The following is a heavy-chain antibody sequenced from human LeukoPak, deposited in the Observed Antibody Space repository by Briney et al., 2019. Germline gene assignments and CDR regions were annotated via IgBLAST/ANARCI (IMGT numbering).Heavy chain of an antibody. J-gene: IGHJ4*02. Sequence: SVKVSCKASGGTFSSYAISWVRQDPGQGLEWMGGIIPIFGTANYAQKFQGRVTITADESTSTAYMELSSLRSEDTAVYYCARSPYYYGSGSYYYFDYWGQGTLVTVSS. D-gene: IGHD3-10*01. CDR2: IIPIFGTA. CDR3: ARSPYYYGSGSYYYFDY. V-gene: IGHV1-69*13. CDR1: GGTFSSYA.